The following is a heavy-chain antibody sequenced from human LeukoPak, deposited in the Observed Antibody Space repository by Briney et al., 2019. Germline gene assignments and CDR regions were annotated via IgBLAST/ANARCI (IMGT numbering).Heavy chain of an antibody. V-gene: IGHV3-30*03. J-gene: IGHJ4*02. D-gene: IGHD3-22*01. Sequence: GTSLRLSCAASGFTFSFYGMHWVRQAPGKGLEWVAVAYHDGWRGERSKYYTDSVKGRFTVSRNNSKNTLYLQMNSLRAEDTAVYYCATPDSSGYYFFDYWGQGTLVTVSS. CDR2: AYHDGWRGERSK. CDR1: GFTFSFYG. CDR3: ATPDSSGYYFFDY.